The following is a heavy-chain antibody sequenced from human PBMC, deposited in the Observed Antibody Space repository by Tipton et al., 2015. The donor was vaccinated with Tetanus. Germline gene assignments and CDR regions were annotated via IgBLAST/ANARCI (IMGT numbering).Heavy chain of an antibody. J-gene: IGHJ3*02. CDR3: ARGRTRDGYNLDAFDI. CDR1: GGTFSSYA. CDR2: IIPIFGTA. Sequence: QSGAEVKKPGSSVKVSCKASGGTFSSYAISWVRQAPGQGLEWMGGIIPIFGTANYAQKFQGRVTITADVSTSTAYMELSSLRSEDTAVYYCARGRTRDGYNLDAFDIWGQGTMVTVSS. V-gene: IGHV1-69*01. D-gene: IGHD5-24*01.